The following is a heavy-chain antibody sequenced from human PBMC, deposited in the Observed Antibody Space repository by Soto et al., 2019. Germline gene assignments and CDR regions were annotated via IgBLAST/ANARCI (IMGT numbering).Heavy chain of an antibody. J-gene: IGHJ4*02. Sequence: GGSVRLSCXASGFTFSSYAMSWVRQAPGKGLEWVSAISGSGGSTYYADSVKGRFTISRDNSKNTLYLQMNSLRAEDTAVYYCAKSAREYDLFDYWGQGTLVTVSS. V-gene: IGHV3-23*01. CDR2: ISGSGGST. CDR1: GFTFSSYA. CDR3: AKSAREYDLFDY. D-gene: IGHD1-1*01.